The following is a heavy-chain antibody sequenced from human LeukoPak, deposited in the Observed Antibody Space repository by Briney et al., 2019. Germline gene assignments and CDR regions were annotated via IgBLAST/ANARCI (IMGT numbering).Heavy chain of an antibody. Sequence: GGSLRLSCAASGFTFSSYEMNWVRQAPGKGLEWVSYISSSGSTIYYADSVKGRFTISRDNAKNSLYLQMSSLRAEDTAVYYCAREGSSAYGPVDYWGPGTLVTVSS. J-gene: IGHJ4*02. CDR1: GFTFSSYE. CDR2: ISSSGSTI. V-gene: IGHV3-48*03. CDR3: AREGSSAYGPVDY. D-gene: IGHD3-22*01.